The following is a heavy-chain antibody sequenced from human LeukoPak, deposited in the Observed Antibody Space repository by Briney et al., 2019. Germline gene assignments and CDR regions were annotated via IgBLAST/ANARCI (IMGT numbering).Heavy chain of an antibody. CDR2: INPNSGGT. CDR3: ALDYDSSGYKNWFDP. D-gene: IGHD3-22*01. Sequence: GASVKVSCKASGYTFTGYYIHWVRQAPGQGLEWMGWINPNSGGTNYAQKFQGRVTMTRDTSTSTVYMELSSLRSEDTAVYYCALDYDSSGYKNWFDPWGQGTLVTVSS. V-gene: IGHV1-2*02. CDR1: GYTFTGYY. J-gene: IGHJ5*02.